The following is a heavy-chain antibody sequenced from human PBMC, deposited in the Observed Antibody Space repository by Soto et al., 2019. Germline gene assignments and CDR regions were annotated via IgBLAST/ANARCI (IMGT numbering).Heavy chain of an antibody. V-gene: IGHV1-46*03. CDR2: VNPTGGSP. J-gene: IGHJ4*02. CDR3: SRDLSPY. D-gene: IGHD3-16*02. CDR1: GYDFTRYF. Sequence: SVKVSCKTSGYDFTRYFIHWVRQAPGQGLEWMVKVNPTGGSPTFGQKFQGRVTVTTDTSTSTVYMELSSLRSDDTAVYYCSRDLSPYWGQGTLVTVSS.